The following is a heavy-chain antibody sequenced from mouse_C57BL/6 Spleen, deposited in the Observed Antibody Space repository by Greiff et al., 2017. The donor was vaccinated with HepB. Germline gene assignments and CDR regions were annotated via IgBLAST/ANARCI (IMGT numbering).Heavy chain of an antibody. J-gene: IGHJ4*01. Sequence: QVPLQPSGPELVKPGASVTISCQASGYAFRSSWLTWVKQMPGEGLEWIGRIYPGDGDTNYNGKFKGKATLTADKSSSTAYMQLSSLTSEDSAVYVWARGAPYAMDYWGQGTSGTVSA. CDR1: GYAFRSSW. CDR3: ARGAPYAMDY. V-gene: IGHV1-82*01. CDR2: IYPGDGDT.